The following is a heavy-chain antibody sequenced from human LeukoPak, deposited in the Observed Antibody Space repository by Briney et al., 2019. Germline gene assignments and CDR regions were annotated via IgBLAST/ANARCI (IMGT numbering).Heavy chain of an antibody. Sequence: GGSLRLSCAASGFTFSSYWMSWVRQAPGKGLEWVANIKQDGSEKYYVDSVKGRFTISRDNAKNSLYLQMNSLRAEDTAVYYCARAYRYAKKVVDYWGQGTLVTVSS. CDR1: GFTFSSYW. CDR3: ARAYRYAKKVVDY. D-gene: IGHD5-18*01. V-gene: IGHV3-7*01. CDR2: IKQDGSEK. J-gene: IGHJ4*02.